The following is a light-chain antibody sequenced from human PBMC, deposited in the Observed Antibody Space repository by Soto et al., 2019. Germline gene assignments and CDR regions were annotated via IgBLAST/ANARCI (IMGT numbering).Light chain of an antibody. Sequence: EIVLTQSPGTLSLSPGEGATLSCRASQSVSSSFLAWYQQKPGQAPRLLIYGTSTRATDIPGRFSGSGSGTDFTLTISRLEPEDFAVYYCQQHGSSPITFGQGTRLEIK. CDR3: QQHGSSPIT. CDR1: QSVSSSF. CDR2: GTS. J-gene: IGKJ5*01. V-gene: IGKV3-20*01.